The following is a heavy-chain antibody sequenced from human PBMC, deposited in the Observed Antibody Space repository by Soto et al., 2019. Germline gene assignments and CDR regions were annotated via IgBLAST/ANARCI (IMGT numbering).Heavy chain of an antibody. Sequence: QVQLQESGPGLVKPSQTLSLTCTVSGGSISSGGYYWSWIRQHPGKGLEWIGDIYYSGSTYYNPSHQSRVTISVDTSKNQFSLKLSSVTAADTAVYYCARDFYESSGYYSRSHYFDYWGQGTLVTVSS. V-gene: IGHV4-31*03. CDR3: ARDFYESSGYYSRSHYFDY. CDR1: GGSISSGGYY. J-gene: IGHJ4*02. D-gene: IGHD3-22*01. CDR2: IYYSGST.